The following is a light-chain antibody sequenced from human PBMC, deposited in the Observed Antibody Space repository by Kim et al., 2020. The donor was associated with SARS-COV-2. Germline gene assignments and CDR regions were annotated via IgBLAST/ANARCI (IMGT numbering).Light chain of an antibody. V-gene: IGLV2-14*03. J-gene: IGLJ3*02. CDR2: DVT. Sequence: QSALTQPASMSGSPGQSITISCTGTSSDFGGYNYVSWYQQHPGKAPKLMIYDVTKRPSGVSNRFSGSKSGNTASLTISGLQAEDEADYYCSSYTRSNTWVFGGGTQLTVL. CDR1: SSDFGGYNY. CDR3: SSYTRSNTWV.